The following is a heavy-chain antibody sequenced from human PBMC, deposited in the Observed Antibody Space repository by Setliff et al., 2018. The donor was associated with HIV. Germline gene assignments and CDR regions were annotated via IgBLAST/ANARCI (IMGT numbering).Heavy chain of an antibody. CDR3: ARGVRGSGTNMVRGLLYDYSFHYMDV. V-gene: IGHV4-34*01. J-gene: IGHJ6*03. CDR1: GGSFSGYS. Sequence: SETLSLTCAVYGGSFSGYSWTWIRQPPGKGLEWIGEIYHSGSANRNPSLMGRVTMSVDTAKNQFSLELSSVTAADTAVYFCARGVRGSGTNMVRGLLYDYSFHYMDVWGIGTTVTVSS. D-gene: IGHD3-10*01. CDR2: IYHSGSA.